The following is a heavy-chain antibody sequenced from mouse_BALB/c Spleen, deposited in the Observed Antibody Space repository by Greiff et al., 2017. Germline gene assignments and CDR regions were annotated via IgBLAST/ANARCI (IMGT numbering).Heavy chain of an antibody. V-gene: IGHV5-4*02. CDR2: ISDGGSYT. CDR1: GFTFSDYY. J-gene: IGHJ4*01. Sequence: EVKVVESGGGLVKPGGSLKLSCAASGFTFSDYYMYWVRQTPEKRLEWVATISDGGSYTYYPDSVKGRFTISRDNAKNNLYLQMSSLKSEDTAMYYCARPSVAMDYWGQGTSVTVSS. CDR3: ARPSVAMDY.